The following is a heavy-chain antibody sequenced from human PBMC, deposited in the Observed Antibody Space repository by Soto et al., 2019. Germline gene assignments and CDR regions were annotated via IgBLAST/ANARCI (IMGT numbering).Heavy chain of an antibody. V-gene: IGHV1-2*02. Sequence: ASVKVSCKASGYTFSGYYMHWVRQAPGQGREWMGWINPNSGGTNYAQKFQGRVTMTRDTSISTAYMELSRLRSDDTAVYYCARVQYYDSIDYWGQGTLVTVSS. CDR1: GYTFSGYY. CDR2: INPNSGGT. J-gene: IGHJ4*02. D-gene: IGHD3-22*01. CDR3: ARVQYYDSIDY.